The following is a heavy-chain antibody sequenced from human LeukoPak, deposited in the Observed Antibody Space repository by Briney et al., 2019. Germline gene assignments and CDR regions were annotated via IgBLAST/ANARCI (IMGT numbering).Heavy chain of an antibody. CDR2: IYYSGGT. Sequence: SETLSLTCTVSGGSISSYHWSWIRQPPGKGLEWIGYIYYSGGTNYNPSLKSRVTISVDTSKNQFSLKLSSVTAADTAVYYCARYEWPNLFHYWSQGTLVTVSS. CDR1: GGSISSYH. V-gene: IGHV4-59*01. D-gene: IGHD3-3*01. CDR3: ARYEWPNLFHY. J-gene: IGHJ4*02.